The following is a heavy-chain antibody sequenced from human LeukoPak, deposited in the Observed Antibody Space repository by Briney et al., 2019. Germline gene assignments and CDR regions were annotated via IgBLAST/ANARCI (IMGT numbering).Heavy chain of an antibody. J-gene: IGHJ4*02. CDR3: AKDSGAGNQLLSY. Sequence: GGSLRLSCAASGFTFSNYGMHWVRQAPGKGLEWVAFIQYDGGNTHYADSVKGRFSISRDNSKNTLYLQMNSLRAEDTAVYYCAKDSGAGNQLLSYWGQGTLVTVSS. V-gene: IGHV3-30*02. CDR1: GFTFSNYG. D-gene: IGHD2-2*01. CDR2: IQYDGGNT.